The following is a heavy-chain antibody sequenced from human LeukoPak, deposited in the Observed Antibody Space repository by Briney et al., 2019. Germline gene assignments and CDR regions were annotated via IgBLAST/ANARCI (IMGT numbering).Heavy chain of an antibody. V-gene: IGHV3-15*01. Sequence: GGPLGLSVEASGFTLRNAWLTWFAQPPGKGLNWVGRIKSKTDGGTTDYAAPVKGRFTISRDDSKNTLYLQMNSLKTEDTAVYYCTTGSWYSSGWYPFRLDYRGQGTLVTVSS. CDR3: TTGSWYSSGWYPFRLDY. CDR2: IKSKTDGGTT. CDR1: GFTLRNAW. J-gene: IGHJ4*02. D-gene: IGHD6-19*01.